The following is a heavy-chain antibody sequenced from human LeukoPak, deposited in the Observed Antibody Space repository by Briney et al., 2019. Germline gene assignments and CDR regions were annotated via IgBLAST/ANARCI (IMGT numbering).Heavy chain of an antibody. CDR1: GGSISSGGYY. CDR3: ARFPVRGGTPY. D-gene: IGHD2-15*01. V-gene: IGHV4-31*03. Sequence: SETLSLTCTVSGGSISSGGYYWSWLRQHPGKGLEWIGYIYYSGSTYYNPSLKSRVTISVDTSKNQFSLKLSSVTAADTAVYYCARFPVRGGTPYWGQGTLVTVSS. CDR2: IYYSGST. J-gene: IGHJ4*02.